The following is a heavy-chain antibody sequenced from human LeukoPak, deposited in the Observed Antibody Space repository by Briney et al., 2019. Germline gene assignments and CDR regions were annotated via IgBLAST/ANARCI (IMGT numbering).Heavy chain of an antibody. CDR2: ISGSGSST. CDR3: AKDRYSSGYGYFDY. V-gene: IGHV3-23*01. J-gene: IGHJ4*02. D-gene: IGHD5-18*01. CDR1: GFTFSSYG. Sequence: GGSLRLSCAASGFTFSSYGMHWVRQAPGKGLEWVSVISGSGSSTYYADSVKGRFTISRDNSKNTLYLQMNSLRAEDTAVYYCAKDRYSSGYGYFDYWGQGTLVTVSS.